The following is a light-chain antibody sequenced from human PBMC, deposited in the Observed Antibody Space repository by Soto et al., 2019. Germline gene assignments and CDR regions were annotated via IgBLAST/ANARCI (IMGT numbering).Light chain of an antibody. Sequence: QSALTQPPSASGSPGQSVTISCTGTSSDIGAYDYVSWYQQHPGKVPKLIIYEVTKRPSGVPDRFSASKSGNTASLTVSGLQAEDEADYYCSSYAGSNNLVFGGGTKLTVL. CDR3: SSYAGSNNLV. CDR1: SSDIGAYDY. J-gene: IGLJ2*01. V-gene: IGLV2-8*01. CDR2: EVT.